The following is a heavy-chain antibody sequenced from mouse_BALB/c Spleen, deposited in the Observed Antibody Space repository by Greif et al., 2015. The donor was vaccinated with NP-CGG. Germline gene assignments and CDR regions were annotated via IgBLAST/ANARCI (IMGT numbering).Heavy chain of an antibody. D-gene: IGHD1-1*01. CDR2: ISSGGSYT. V-gene: IGHV5-6*01. J-gene: IGHJ2*01. CDR3: ARHEELRHFDY. Sequence: EVQGVESGGDLVKPGGSLKLSCAASGFTFSSYGMSWVRQTPDKRLEWVATISSGGSYTYYPDSVKGRFTISRDNAKNTLYLQMSSLKSEDTAMYYCARHEELRHFDYWGQGTTLTVSS. CDR1: GFTFSSYG.